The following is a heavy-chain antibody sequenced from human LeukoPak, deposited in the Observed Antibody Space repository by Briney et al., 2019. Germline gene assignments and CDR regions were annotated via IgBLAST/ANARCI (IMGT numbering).Heavy chain of an antibody. CDR1: GYTYTTYG. J-gene: IGHJ4*02. V-gene: IGHV1-18*01. CDR3: ARVHGYYIGLYYFDY. D-gene: IGHD4-17*01. Sequence: ASVKVSCKASGYTYTTYGISWVRQAPGQGLEWTGWISGNGDNTKYVQEFQGRVTMTTDTSTSTAYMDLRSLRSDDTAIYYCARVHGYYIGLYYFDYWGQGTLVTVSS. CDR2: ISGNGDNT.